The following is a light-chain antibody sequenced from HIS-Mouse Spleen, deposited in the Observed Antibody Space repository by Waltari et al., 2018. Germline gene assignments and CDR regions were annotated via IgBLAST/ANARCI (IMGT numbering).Light chain of an antibody. CDR3: QVWDSSTVV. J-gene: IGLJ2*01. V-gene: IGLV3-9*01. CDR1: NIGSKN. Sequence: SYELTQPLSVSVALGQTARITCGGNNIGSKNVHWYQQKPGQAPVLVIYNRPSGIPERFSGSNSGNTATLTISRAQAGDEADYYCQVWDSSTVVFGGGTKLTGL.